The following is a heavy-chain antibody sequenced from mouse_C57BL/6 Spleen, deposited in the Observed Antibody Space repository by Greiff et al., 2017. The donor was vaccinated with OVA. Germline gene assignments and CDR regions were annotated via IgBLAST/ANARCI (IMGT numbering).Heavy chain of an antibody. V-gene: IGHV5-16*01. D-gene: IGHD1-1*01. Sequence: EVKLVESEGGLVQPGSSMKLSCTASGFTFSDYYMAWVRQVPEKGLEWVANINYDGSSTYYLDSLKSRFIITGDNAKNILYLQMSSLKSEDTATYYCARDEGTTVVGEMDYWGQGTSVTVSS. CDR2: INYDGSST. CDR1: GFTFSDYY. J-gene: IGHJ4*01. CDR3: ARDEGTTVVGEMDY.